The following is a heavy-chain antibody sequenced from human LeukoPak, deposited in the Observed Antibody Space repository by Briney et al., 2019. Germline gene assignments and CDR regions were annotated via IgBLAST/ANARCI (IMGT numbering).Heavy chain of an antibody. V-gene: IGHV3-21*01. CDR2: ISGSSSYI. CDR3: ARDLLGWELHYFDY. Sequence: GGSLRLSCAASGFTFSSYSMNWVRQAPGKGLEWVSSISGSSSYIYYADSVKGRFSISRDNAKNPLYLQMNSLRAEDTAVYYCARDLLGWELHYFDYWGQGTLVTVSS. CDR1: GFTFSSYS. D-gene: IGHD1-26*01. J-gene: IGHJ4*02.